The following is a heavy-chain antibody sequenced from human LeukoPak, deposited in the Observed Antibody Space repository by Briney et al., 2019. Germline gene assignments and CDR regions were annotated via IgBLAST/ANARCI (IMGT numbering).Heavy chain of an antibody. D-gene: IGHD3-22*01. CDR3: ATAPPDYYDSSGYGY. J-gene: IGHJ4*02. CDR1: GYTLTELS. CDR2: FYPEDGET. Sequence: ASVKVSCKVSGYTLTELSMHWMRPAPGKGLGWRGGFYPEDGETIYAQKFQGRVTMTEDTSTDTAYMELSSLRSEDTAVYYCATAPPDYYDSSGYGYWGQGTLVTVSS. V-gene: IGHV1-24*01.